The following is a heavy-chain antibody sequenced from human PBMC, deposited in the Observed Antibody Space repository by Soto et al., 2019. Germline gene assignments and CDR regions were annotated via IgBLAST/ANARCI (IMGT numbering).Heavy chain of an antibody. J-gene: IGHJ4*02. CDR3: ARNLYDSSHFDY. CDR2: IYPGDSAT. CDR1: GYRFTDYW. D-gene: IGHD3-22*01. V-gene: IGHV5-51*01. Sequence: PGESLKISCKTSGYRFTDYWIGWVRQMPGIGLEWMAVIYPGDSATRYSPSFQGQVTISADKSISTAYLQWSSLRAADTAVYYYARNLYDSSHFDYWGQGTLVTVSS.